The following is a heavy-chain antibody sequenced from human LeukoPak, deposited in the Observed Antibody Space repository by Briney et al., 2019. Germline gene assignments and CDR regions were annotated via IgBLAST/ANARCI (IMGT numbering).Heavy chain of an antibody. CDR2: IYYSGST. D-gene: IGHD6-13*01. J-gene: IGHJ6*02. Sequence: PSETLSLTCTVSGGSISSGDYYWSWIRQPPGKGLEWIGYIYYSGSTYYNPSLKSRVTISVDTSKNQFSLKLSSVTAADTAVYYCARVRVEHPRTASHYYYYYGMDVWGQGNTVTVSS. CDR1: GGSISSGDYY. CDR3: ARVRVEHPRTASHYYYYYGMDV. V-gene: IGHV4-30-4*01.